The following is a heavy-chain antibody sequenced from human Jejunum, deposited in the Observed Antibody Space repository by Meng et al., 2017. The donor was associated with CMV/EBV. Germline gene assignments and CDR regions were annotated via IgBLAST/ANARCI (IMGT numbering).Heavy chain of an antibody. CDR3: TTGYSNTWHDHY. D-gene: IGHD6-13*01. V-gene: IGHV3-15*01. CDR1: GFIFSSAW. J-gene: IGHJ4*02. CDR2: IKSKRDGETT. Sequence: EVCVGGAGGGLLKPGGSLSLSCSTSGFIFSSAWMNWVRQVPGKGLDWVGRIKSKRDGETTDYAAPVKGRITISRDDSKNTLYLQMNSLKTEDTAIYYCTTGYSNTWHDHYWGQGTLVTVSS.